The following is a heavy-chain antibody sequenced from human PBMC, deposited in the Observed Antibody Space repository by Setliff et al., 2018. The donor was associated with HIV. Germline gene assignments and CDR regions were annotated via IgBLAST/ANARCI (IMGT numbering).Heavy chain of an antibody. D-gene: IGHD1-26*01. CDR2: INPDTGGT. CDR1: GYTFTDYY. Sequence: GASVKVSCKASGYTFTDYYIHWVRQAPGQGLEWMGWINPDTGGTNSAQRFQGRVTMTRDMSITTAYMELSSLKSDDTAMYYCARKVPGIVPRRVGFDPWGQGTQVTVSS. J-gene: IGHJ5*02. CDR3: ARKVPGIVPRRVGFDP. V-gene: IGHV1-2*02.